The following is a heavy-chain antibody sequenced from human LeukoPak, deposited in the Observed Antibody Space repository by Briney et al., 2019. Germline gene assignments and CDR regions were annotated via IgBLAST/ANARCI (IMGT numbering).Heavy chain of an antibody. V-gene: IGHV1-2*02. Sequence: ASVKVSCKASGYTFTGYYMHWVRQAPGQGLEWMGWINPNSGGTNYAQKFQGRVTITADESTSTAYMELSSLRSEDTAVYYCAQGVYYFDYWGQGTLVTVSS. CDR3: AQGVYYFDY. CDR2: INPNSGGT. CDR1: GYTFTGYY. J-gene: IGHJ4*02. D-gene: IGHD2-8*01.